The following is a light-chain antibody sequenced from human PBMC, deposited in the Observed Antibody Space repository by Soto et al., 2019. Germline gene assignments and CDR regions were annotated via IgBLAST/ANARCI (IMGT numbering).Light chain of an antibody. Sequence: IVSTHSPGTLSLSPGERATLSCGASQSVTNNFLAWYQQKPGQAPRLLIYGASSRATGVPARFSGSGSGTDFTLTISRLEPGDFAVYYCQQYGTPLFTFGPGTRWIS. CDR1: QSVTNNF. CDR2: GAS. CDR3: QQYGTPLFT. J-gene: IGKJ3*01. V-gene: IGKV3-20*01.